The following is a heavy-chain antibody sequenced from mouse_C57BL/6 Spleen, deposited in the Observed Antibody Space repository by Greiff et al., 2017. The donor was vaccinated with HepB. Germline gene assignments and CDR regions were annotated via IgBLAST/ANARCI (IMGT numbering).Heavy chain of an antibody. CDR2: IDPETGGT. V-gene: IGHV1-15*01. D-gene: IGHD2-4*01. Sequence: VQLQQSGAELVRPGASVTLSCKASGYTFTDYEMHWVKQTPVHGLEWIGAIDPETGGTANNQKFKGKAILTADKSSRTAYMELRSLTSEDSAVYYCTRDDYDGYYAMDYWGQGTSVTVSS. CDR3: TRDDYDGYYAMDY. CDR1: GYTFTDYE. J-gene: IGHJ4*01.